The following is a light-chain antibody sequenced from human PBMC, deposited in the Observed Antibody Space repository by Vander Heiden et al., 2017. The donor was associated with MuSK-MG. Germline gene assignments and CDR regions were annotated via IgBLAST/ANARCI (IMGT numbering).Light chain of an antibody. V-gene: IGKV3-20*01. J-gene: IGKJ3*01. CDR1: QSVSSSY. Sequence: IVLTQSPRTLSLSPGERATLSCRASQSVSSSYLAWYQQKPGQAPRLLIYGASSRATGIPDRFSGSGSGTDFTLTISRLEPEDFAVYYCQQYGGSPFTFGPGTKVDI. CDR2: GAS. CDR3: QQYGGSPFT.